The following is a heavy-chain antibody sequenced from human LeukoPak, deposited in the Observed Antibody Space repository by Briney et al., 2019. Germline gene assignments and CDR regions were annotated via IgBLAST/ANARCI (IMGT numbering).Heavy chain of an antibody. V-gene: IGHV1-69*13. CDR2: IIPIFGTA. J-gene: IGHJ3*02. CDR3: ASSVTYCSSTSCYPEEAFDI. Sequence: GASVKVSCKASGGTFSSYAISWVRQAPGQGLEWMGGIIPIFGTANYAQKFQGRVTITADESTSTAYMELSSLRSEDTAVYYCASSVTYCSSTSCYPEEAFDIWGQGTMVTVSS. CDR1: GGTFSSYA. D-gene: IGHD2-2*01.